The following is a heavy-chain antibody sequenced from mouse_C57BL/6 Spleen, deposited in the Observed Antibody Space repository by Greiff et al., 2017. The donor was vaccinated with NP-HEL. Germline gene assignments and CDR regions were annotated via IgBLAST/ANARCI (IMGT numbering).Heavy chain of an antibody. J-gene: IGHJ4*01. CDR2: INPNNGGT. V-gene: IGHV1-26*01. CDR1: GYTFTDYY. CDR3: ARWGLGMAY. D-gene: IGHD3-1*01. Sequence: EVQLQESGPELVKPGASVKISCKASGYTFTDYYMNWVKQSHGKSLEWIGDINPNNGGTSYNQKFKGKATLTVDKSSSTAYMELRSLTSEDSAVYYCARWGLGMAYWGQGTSVTVSS.